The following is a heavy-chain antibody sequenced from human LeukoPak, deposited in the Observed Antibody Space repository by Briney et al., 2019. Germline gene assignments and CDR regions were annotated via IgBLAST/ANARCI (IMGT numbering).Heavy chain of an antibody. CDR3: ARGLYDILTGYPDRLDY. CDR2: ISSSRSYI. J-gene: IGHJ4*02. Sequence: GGSLRLSCAASGFTFSNYNMNWVRQAPGKGLEWVSSISSSRSYIYYADSVKGRFTISRDNAKNSLYLQMNSLRAEDTAVYYCARGLYDILTGYPDRLDYWGQGTLVTVSS. V-gene: IGHV3-21*01. D-gene: IGHD3-9*01. CDR1: GFTFSNYN.